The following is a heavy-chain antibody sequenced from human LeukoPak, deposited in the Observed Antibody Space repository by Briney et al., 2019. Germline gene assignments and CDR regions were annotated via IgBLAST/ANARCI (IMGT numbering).Heavy chain of an antibody. CDR2: VSHDGDKK. CDR3: ANDGISRGSGSYYNV. V-gene: IGHV3-30-3*02. J-gene: IGHJ4*02. Sequence: GGSLRLSCAASGFTFSTYAMHWVRQAPGKGLEWVAIVSHDGDKKNYADSVRGRFTTSRDNSENTVYLQMSGLRAEDTAVYYCANDGISRGSGSYYNVWGQGILVTVSS. CDR1: GFTFSTYA. D-gene: IGHD3-10*01.